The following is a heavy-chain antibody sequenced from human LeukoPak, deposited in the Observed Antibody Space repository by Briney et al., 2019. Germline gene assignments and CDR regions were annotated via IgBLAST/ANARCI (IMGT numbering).Heavy chain of an antibody. V-gene: IGHV1-2*02. CDR1: GYTFTGYY. CDR2: INPNSGGT. Sequence: ASVTVSFKASGYTFTGYYMHWVRQAPGQGLEWMGWINPNSGGTNYAQKFQGRVTMTRDTSISTAYMELSRLRSDDTAVYYCARLTMVRGVISAFDIWGQGTMVTVSS. CDR3: ARLTMVRGVISAFDI. J-gene: IGHJ3*02. D-gene: IGHD3-10*01.